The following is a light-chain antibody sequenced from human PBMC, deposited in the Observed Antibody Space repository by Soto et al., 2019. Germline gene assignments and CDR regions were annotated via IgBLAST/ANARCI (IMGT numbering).Light chain of an antibody. CDR3: QHYNSYSEA. CDR1: QTISSW. CDR2: KAS. J-gene: IGKJ1*01. Sequence: DIQMTQSPSTLSLSLGDRVAVTGGASQTISSWLSWYQQKPGKAPKLLIYKASTLKSGVPSSFSGSGSGTEFTLTISSLQPDDFATYYCQHYNSYSEAFGQGTKVDI. V-gene: IGKV1-5*03.